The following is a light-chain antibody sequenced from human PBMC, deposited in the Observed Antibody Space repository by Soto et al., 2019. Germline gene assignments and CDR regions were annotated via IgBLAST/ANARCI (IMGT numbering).Light chain of an antibody. CDR3: QQYGSSPIT. Sequence: EIVLTQSPAILSVSPGERATLSCRASQSVTSNLAWYRQRPGQAPRPLIYDTFRRATGVPDRFSGSGSGTDFTLTISRLEPEDFAVYYCQQYGSSPITFGQGTRLEIK. V-gene: IGKV3-20*01. CDR1: QSVTSN. J-gene: IGKJ5*01. CDR2: DTF.